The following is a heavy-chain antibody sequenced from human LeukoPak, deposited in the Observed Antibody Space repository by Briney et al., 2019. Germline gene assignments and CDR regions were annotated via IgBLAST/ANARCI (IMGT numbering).Heavy chain of an antibody. D-gene: IGHD3-22*01. J-gene: IGHJ6*02. CDR1: GGSFSGYY. Sequence: SETLSLTCAVYGGSFSGYYWSLIRQPPGKGLEWIGEINHSGSTNYNPSLKSRVTISVDTSKNQFSLKLSSVTAADTAVYYCARGRVYYDSSGYYYYYGMDVWGQGTTVTVSS. CDR2: INHSGST. V-gene: IGHV4-34*01. CDR3: ARGRVYYDSSGYYYYYGMDV.